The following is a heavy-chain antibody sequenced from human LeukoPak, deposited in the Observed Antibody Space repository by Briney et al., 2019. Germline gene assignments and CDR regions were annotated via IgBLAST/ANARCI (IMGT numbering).Heavy chain of an antibody. Sequence: ASQTLSLTCTVSGGSISSGDYYWSWIRQPPGKGLEWIGYIYHSGSTYYNPSLKSRVTISVDTSKNQFSLKLSSVTAADTAVYYSASLQFAYGMDVWGQGTTVTVSS. CDR1: GGSISSGDYY. D-gene: IGHD4-11*01. CDR3: ASLQFAYGMDV. CDR2: IYHSGST. V-gene: IGHV4-30-4*01. J-gene: IGHJ6*02.